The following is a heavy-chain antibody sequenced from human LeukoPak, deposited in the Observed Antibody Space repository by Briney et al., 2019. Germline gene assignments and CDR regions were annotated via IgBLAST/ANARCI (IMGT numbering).Heavy chain of an antibody. CDR1: GYTFSNFV. J-gene: IGHJ5*02. D-gene: IGHD3-9*01. CDR3: ATSSGHDDILTNYFDP. Sequence: ASVKLSCKASGYTFSNFVINWVRQAPGQGLEWMGWISAYNGNTNYAQRPQGRVTMTTATSTSTAYMDLRSLRSDDSAVYYSATSSGHDDILTNYFDPWGQGTLVTVSS. V-gene: IGHV1-18*01. CDR2: ISAYNGNT.